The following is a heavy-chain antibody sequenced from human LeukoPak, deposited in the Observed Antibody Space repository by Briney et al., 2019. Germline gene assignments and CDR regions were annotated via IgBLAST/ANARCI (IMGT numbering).Heavy chain of an antibody. CDR1: GFPLSDNY. Sequence: PGGALRLFCAASGFPLSDNYMLWLPPAPGKGLEWVSYISNSGTYTNYAHSVKGRFTISRDNAENSLYLQMNSLRAEDTAVYYCARLITPAFDIWGQGTMVTVSS. CDR2: ISNSGTYT. D-gene: IGHD2-15*01. V-gene: IGHV3-11*03. CDR3: ARLITPAFDI. J-gene: IGHJ3*02.